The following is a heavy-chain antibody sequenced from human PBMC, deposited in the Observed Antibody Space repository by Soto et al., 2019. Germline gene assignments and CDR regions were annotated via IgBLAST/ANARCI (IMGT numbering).Heavy chain of an antibody. D-gene: IGHD6-19*01. Sequence: QVQLQESGPGLVKPSETLSLTCTVSGGSISSYNWSWIRQPPGRGLEWIGYIYYSGSTNYTPSLKSRVTISVDTSKNQFSLKLSSVTAADTAVYYCARTGYSSGGYMDVWGKGTTVTVSS. J-gene: IGHJ6*03. CDR1: GGSISSYN. V-gene: IGHV4-59*01. CDR2: IYYSGST. CDR3: ARTGYSSGGYMDV.